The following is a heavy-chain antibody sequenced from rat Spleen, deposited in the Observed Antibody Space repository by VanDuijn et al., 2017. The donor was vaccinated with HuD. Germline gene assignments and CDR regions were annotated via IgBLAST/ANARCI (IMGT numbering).Heavy chain of an antibody. CDR3: ARHYYSFDY. V-gene: IGHV5-25*01. CDR2: ISSGGGAT. J-gene: IGHJ2*01. Sequence: EVQLVVSGGELVQPGRSLKLSCAASGFTFSSFPMAWVRQGPKKGLEWVATISSGGGATYYPDSVKGRFSISRDNVKSTLYLQMDSLRSEDTATYYCARHYYSFDYWGQGVLVTVSS. CDR1: GFTFSSFP. D-gene: IGHD1-2*01.